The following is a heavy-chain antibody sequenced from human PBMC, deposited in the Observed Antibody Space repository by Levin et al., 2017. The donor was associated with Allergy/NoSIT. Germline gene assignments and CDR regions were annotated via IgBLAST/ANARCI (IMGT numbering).Heavy chain of an antibody. CDR3: ASLRYFDWVPLYFDY. V-gene: IGHV4-31*03. J-gene: IGHJ4*02. CDR1: GGSISSGGYY. CDR2: IYYSGST. Sequence: SQTLSLTCTVSGGSISSGGYYWSWIRQHPGKGLEWIGYIYYSGSTYYNPSLKSRVTISVDTSKNQFSLKLSSVTAADTAVYYCASLRYFDWVPLYFDYWGQGTLVTVSS. D-gene: IGHD3-9*01.